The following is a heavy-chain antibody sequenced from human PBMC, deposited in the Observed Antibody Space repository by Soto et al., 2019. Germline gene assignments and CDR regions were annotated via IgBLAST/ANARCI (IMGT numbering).Heavy chain of an antibody. CDR1: GGTFSSYA. CDR3: ARDLADYGGNPPGNY. V-gene: IGHV1-69*13. Sequence: GASVKVSCKASGGTFSSYAISWVRQAPGQGLEWMGGIIPIFGTANYAQKFQGRVTITADESTSTAYMELSSLRSEDTAVYYCARDLADYGGNPPGNYWGQGTLVTGSS. D-gene: IGHD4-17*01. CDR2: IIPIFGTA. J-gene: IGHJ4*02.